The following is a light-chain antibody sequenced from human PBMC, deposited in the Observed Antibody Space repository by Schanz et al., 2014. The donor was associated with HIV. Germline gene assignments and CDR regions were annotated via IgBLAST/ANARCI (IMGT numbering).Light chain of an antibody. V-gene: IGLV2-14*01. CDR2: DVS. J-gene: IGLJ2*01. CDR3: QSFDKSLGGVV. Sequence: QSALTQPASVSGSPGQSVTVSCTGTSSDVGRSNYVSWYQQHPGKAPKLMIYDVSNRPSGVSNRFSGSKSVNSASLAITGLQAEDEADYYCQSFDKSLGGVVFGGGTKLTVL. CDR1: SSDVGRSNY.